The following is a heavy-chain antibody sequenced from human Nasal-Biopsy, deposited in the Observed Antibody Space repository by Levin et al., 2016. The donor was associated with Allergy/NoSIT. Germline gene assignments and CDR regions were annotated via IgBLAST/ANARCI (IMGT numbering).Heavy chain of an antibody. CDR3: AKDTQWIQLWLPNYYYGMDV. D-gene: IGHD5-18*01. CDR2: ISYDGSNK. V-gene: IGHV3-30*18. CDR1: GFTFSRYG. Sequence: GGSLRLSCAASGFTFSRYGMHWVRQAPGKGLEWVAVISYDGSNKYYADSVKGRLTISRDNPKNTLYVQMNSLRAEDTAVYYCAKDTQWIQLWLPNYYYGMDVWGQGTTVTVSS. J-gene: IGHJ6*02.